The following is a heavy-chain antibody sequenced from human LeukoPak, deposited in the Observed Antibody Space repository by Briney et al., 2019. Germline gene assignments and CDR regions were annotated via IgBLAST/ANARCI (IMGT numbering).Heavy chain of an antibody. V-gene: IGHV3-23*01. CDR1: GFTFSNYA. CDR3: AKRDTSGFYYFDY. Sequence: PGGSLRLSCAASGFTFSNYAMNWVRQAPGKGLEWVSSISYNGGGSYYADSVKGRFIISRDNSKNTLHLQMNSLRAEDTAVYYCAKRDTSGFYYFDYWGQGTLVTVSS. J-gene: IGHJ4*02. D-gene: IGHD6-19*01. CDR2: ISYNGGGS.